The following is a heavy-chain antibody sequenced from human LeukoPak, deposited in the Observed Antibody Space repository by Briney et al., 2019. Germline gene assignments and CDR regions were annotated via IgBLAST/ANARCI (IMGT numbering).Heavy chain of an antibody. CDR2: IKQDGSEK. CDR3: AREAAMVHPYYYYYGMDV. V-gene: IGHV3-7*01. D-gene: IGHD5-18*01. CDR1: GFTFSSYW. J-gene: IGHJ6*02. Sequence: GGSLRLSCAASGFTFSSYWMSWVRQAPGKGLEWVANIKQDGSEKYYVDSVKGRFTISRDNAKNSLYLQMNSLRAEDTAVYYCAREAAMVHPYYYYYGMDVWGQGATVTVSS.